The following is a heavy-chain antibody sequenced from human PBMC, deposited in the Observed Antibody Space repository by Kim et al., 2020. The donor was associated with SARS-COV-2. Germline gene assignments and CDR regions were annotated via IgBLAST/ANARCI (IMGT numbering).Heavy chain of an antibody. CDR3: ARDELNSGWYNPVDY. CDR1: GFTFSSYG. Sequence: GVSLRLSCAASGFTFSSYGMHWVRQAPGKGLEWVAYIWYDVSNKNYADSVKGRFTISRDNAKNTLYLQMNSLRAEDTAVYYCARDELNSGWYNPVDYWGQGTLVTVSS. CDR2: IWYDVSNK. V-gene: IGHV3-33*01. J-gene: IGHJ4*02. D-gene: IGHD6-19*01.